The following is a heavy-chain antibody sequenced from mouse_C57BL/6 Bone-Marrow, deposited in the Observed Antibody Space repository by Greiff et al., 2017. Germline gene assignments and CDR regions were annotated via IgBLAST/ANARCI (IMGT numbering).Heavy chain of an antibody. D-gene: IGHD2-2*01. CDR3: ATDGYGAWFAY. V-gene: IGHV2-3*01. CDR2: IWGDGST. CDR1: GFSLTSYG. J-gene: IGHJ3*01. Sequence: VQRVESGPGLVAPSQSLSITCTVSGFSLTSYGVSWVRQPPGKGLEWLGVIWGDGSTHYHSALISSLSISKDNSKSQVFLKLNSLQTDDSATYYCATDGYGAWFAYWGQGTLVTVSA.